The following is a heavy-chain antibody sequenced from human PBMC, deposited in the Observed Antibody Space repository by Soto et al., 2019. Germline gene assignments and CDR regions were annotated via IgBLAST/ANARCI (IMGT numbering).Heavy chain of an antibody. Sequence: QVQLQESGPGLVKPSETLSLTCTVSGGSVSSGSYYWSWIRQPPGKGLEWIGYIYYSGSTNYNPSLQSRVTISVDTSKNQFSLKLSSVTAADTAVYYCARGDVLVPYYYYGMDVWGQGTTVTVSS. CDR2: IYYSGST. CDR1: GGSVSSGSYY. CDR3: ARGDVLVPYYYYGMDV. J-gene: IGHJ6*02. D-gene: IGHD2-2*01. V-gene: IGHV4-61*01.